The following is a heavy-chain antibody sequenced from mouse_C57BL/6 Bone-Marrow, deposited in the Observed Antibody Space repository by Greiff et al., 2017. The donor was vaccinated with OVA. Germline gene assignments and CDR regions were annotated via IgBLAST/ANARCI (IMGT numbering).Heavy chain of an antibody. CDR2: ISSGGDYI. J-gene: IGHJ3*01. CDR1: GFTFSSYA. Sequence: EVMLEESGEGLVKPGGSLKLSCAASGFTFSSYAMSWVRQTPEKRLEWVAYISSGGDYIYYADTVKGRFTISRDNARNTLYLQMSSLKSEDTAMYYCTRGGWLPPFAYWGQGTLVTVSA. V-gene: IGHV5-9-1*02. D-gene: IGHD2-3*01. CDR3: TRGGWLPPFAY.